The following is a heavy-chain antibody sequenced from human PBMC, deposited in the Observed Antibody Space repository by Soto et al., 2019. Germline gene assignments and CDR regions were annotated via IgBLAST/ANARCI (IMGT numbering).Heavy chain of an antibody. Sequence: GGSLRLSCAASGFTFDDYAMHWVRQAPGKGLEWVSGISWKSGSIGYADSVKGRFTISRDNAKNSLYLQMNSLRAEDTALYYGAKDPSRLLGFLSGGYDIWGQGTLVTVSS. J-gene: IGHJ1*01. CDR1: GFTFDDYA. V-gene: IGHV3-9*01. CDR2: ISWKSGSI. CDR3: AKDPSRLLGFLSGGYDI. D-gene: IGHD3-10*01.